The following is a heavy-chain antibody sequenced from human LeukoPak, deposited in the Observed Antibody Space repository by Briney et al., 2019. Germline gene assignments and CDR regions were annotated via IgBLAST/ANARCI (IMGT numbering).Heavy chain of an antibody. CDR3: ARGGRGYVFDY. V-gene: IGHV4-39*01. Sequence: SETLSLTCTVSGGSISSSSYYWGWIRQPPGKGLEWIGSIYYSGSTYYNPSLKSRVTISVDTSKNQFSLKLSSVTAADTAVYYCARGGRGYVFDYWGQGTLVTVSP. D-gene: IGHD5-12*01. CDR1: GGSISSSSYY. CDR2: IYYSGST. J-gene: IGHJ4*02.